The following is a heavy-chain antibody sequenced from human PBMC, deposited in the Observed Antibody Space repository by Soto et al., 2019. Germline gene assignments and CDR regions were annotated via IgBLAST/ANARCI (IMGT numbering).Heavy chain of an antibody. CDR2: ISGSGGST. CDR1: GFTFSSYA. J-gene: IGHJ4*02. V-gene: IGHV3-23*01. CDR3: APSPLGELSFYYFDY. Sequence: GGSLRLSCAASGFTFSSYAMSWVRQAPGKGLEWVSAISGSGGSTYYADSVKGRFTISRDNSKNTLYLQMNSLRAEDTAVYYCAPSPLGELSFYYFDYWGQGTLVTVSS. D-gene: IGHD3-16*02.